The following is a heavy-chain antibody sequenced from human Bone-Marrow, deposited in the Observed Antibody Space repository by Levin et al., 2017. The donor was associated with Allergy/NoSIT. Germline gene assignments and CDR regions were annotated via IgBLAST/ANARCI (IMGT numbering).Heavy chain of an antibody. CDR2: INRDGSST. CDR3: ARDRVTTNWYFDI. Sequence: GESLKISCSASGFNFSSYWMHWVRQAPGKGLVWVSRINRDGSSTSYADSVKGRFTISRDNAKNTLYLQMNSLRAEDTSVYYCARDRVTTNWYFDIGSRGTLVTVTA. V-gene: IGHV3-74*01. D-gene: IGHD4-17*01. CDR1: GFNFSSYW. J-gene: IGHJ2*01.